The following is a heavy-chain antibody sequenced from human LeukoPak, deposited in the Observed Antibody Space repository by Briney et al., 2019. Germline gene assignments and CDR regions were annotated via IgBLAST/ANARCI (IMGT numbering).Heavy chain of an antibody. J-gene: IGHJ4*02. Sequence: GGSLRLSCAASGFTFTNYWMSWVRQAPGKGLEWVANIKQDGSEKYYVDSVKGRFTISRDNAKNSLYLQMNSLRAEDTAVYYCARERYSSAGIDYWGQGTLVTVSS. V-gene: IGHV3-7*01. CDR3: ARERYSSAGIDY. D-gene: IGHD6-25*01. CDR2: IKQDGSEK. CDR1: GFTFTNYW.